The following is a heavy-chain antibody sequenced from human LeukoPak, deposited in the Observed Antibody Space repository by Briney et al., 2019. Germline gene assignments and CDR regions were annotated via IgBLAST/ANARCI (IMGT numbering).Heavy chain of an antibody. CDR2: IYYNGRT. CDR3: ARRESFDY. V-gene: IGHV4-38-2*02. J-gene: IGHJ4*02. Sequence: TSETLSLTCTVSGYSISSGYYWGWIRQPPGKGLEWIGSIYYNGRTYYNPSLKSRVTISVDTSKNQVSLNLTSVTAADTAVYYCARRESFDYWGQGTLVTVSS. CDR1: GYSISSGYY.